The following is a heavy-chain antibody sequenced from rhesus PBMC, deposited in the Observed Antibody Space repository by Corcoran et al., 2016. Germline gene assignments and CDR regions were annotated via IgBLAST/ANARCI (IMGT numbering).Heavy chain of an antibody. CDR3: ASEANWGSMAYDY. D-gene: IGHD7-45*01. Sequence: QVQLQESGPGLVKPSETLSLTCAVSGGSLSEDYYCSWIRQPPGKGLEWVGYIYGSGGCTNYNPSLKNRVTISIDTSKNQFSLKLSSVTAADTAVYYCASEANWGSMAYDYWGQGVLVTVSS. CDR2: IYGSGGCT. CDR1: GGSLSEDYY. V-gene: IGHV4-106*01. J-gene: IGHJ4*01.